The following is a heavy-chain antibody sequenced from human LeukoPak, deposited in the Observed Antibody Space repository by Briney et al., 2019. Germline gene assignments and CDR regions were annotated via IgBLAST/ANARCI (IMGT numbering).Heavy chain of an antibody. CDR1: GFTFSSYA. V-gene: IGHV3-23*01. J-gene: IGHJ4*02. D-gene: IGHD6-13*01. Sequence: GGSLRLSCAASGFTFSSYAMSWVRQAPGKGLEWVSAISGSGGSTYYADSVKGRFTISRDNAKNTMYLQMNSLRAEDTAVYYCARVREAAGDYWGQGTLVTVSS. CDR3: ARVREAAGDY. CDR2: ISGSGGST.